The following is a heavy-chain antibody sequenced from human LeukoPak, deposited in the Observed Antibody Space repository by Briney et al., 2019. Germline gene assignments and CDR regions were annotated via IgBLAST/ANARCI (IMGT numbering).Heavy chain of an antibody. V-gene: IGHV3-7*03. D-gene: IGHD6-13*01. Sequence: GGSLRLSCAASVFTFSSYWMSWVRQAPWKGLEWVANIKDDGSEKYYVDSVKGRFTISRDDAKNSLYLQMNSLRAEDTAVYYCARARDSSWDYWGQGTLVTVSS. CDR1: VFTFSSYW. J-gene: IGHJ4*02. CDR3: ARARDSSWDY. CDR2: IKDDGSEK.